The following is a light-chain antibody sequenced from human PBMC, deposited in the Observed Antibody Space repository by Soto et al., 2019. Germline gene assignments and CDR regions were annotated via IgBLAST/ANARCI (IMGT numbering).Light chain of an antibody. Sequence: DVVMTQTPLSLPVTLGQPASISCRSSQSLVYSDGNTYLIWLYQRPGQSPRRLMYKVSNRDSGVPDRFSGSGSGTEFTLKISRVEAEDVGVYYCMQGSHWPITFGQGTRLEIK. V-gene: IGKV2-30*01. J-gene: IGKJ5*01. CDR3: MQGSHWPIT. CDR2: KVS. CDR1: QSLVYSDGNTY.